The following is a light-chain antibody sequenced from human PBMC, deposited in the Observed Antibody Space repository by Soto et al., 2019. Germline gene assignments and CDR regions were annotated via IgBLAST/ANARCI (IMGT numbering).Light chain of an antibody. V-gene: IGKV3D-20*02. Sequence: EIVLTQSPATLSLSPVERATLSCSASQSVSSSYLTWYQQKPGQAPRLLIYDTSTRATGVPARFSGSGSGKEFTLTISNLQAEDSAVDHCHQYSNTFRTVGKGNKVDNK. CDR2: DTS. J-gene: IGKJ1*01. CDR1: QSVSSSY. CDR3: HQYSNTFRT.